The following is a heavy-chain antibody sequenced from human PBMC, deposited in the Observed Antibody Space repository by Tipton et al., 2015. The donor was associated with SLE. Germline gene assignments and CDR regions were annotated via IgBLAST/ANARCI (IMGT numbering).Heavy chain of an antibody. Sequence: TLSPTCTVSGGSISNYYWSWIRQPPGKGLEWIGYMYYSGSTNYNPSLKSRVTISFDTSKNQFALKLTSVTAADTAIYYCARDQGGPFDYWGQGTLVTVSS. CDR1: GGSISNYY. J-gene: IGHJ4*02. CDR2: MYYSGST. CDR3: ARDQGGPFDY. V-gene: IGHV4-59*01. D-gene: IGHD2-15*01.